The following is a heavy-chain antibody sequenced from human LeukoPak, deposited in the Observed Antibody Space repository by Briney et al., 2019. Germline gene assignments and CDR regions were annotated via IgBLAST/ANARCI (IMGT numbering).Heavy chain of an antibody. Sequence: GGSLRLSCAASGFTFSSYAMSWVRQAPGKGLEWVSTITGGGISTYYADSVKGRFTISRDNSKNTLYLQMNSVRAEDTAVYYCAKNRYDSRGYYFEYWGQGTLVTVS. D-gene: IGHD3-22*01. V-gene: IGHV3-23*01. CDR1: GFTFSSYA. CDR2: ITGGGIST. J-gene: IGHJ4*02. CDR3: AKNRYDSRGYYFEY.